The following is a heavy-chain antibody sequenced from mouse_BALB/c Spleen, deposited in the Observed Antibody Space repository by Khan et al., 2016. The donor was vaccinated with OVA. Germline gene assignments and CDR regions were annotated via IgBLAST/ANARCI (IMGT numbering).Heavy chain of an antibody. Sequence: QVQLKESGAELARPGASVKMSCKASGYTFTSHTMHWIKQRPGQGLEWIGYINPRSGYNHTLNDKATLTADISSRTAYIQLSSLTSDDAAVYYCARRTTEYALDYWGQGTSVTVSS. V-gene: IGHV1-4*01. CDR2: INPRSG. CDR1: GYTFTSHT. D-gene: IGHD2-14*01. J-gene: IGHJ4*01. CDR3: ARRTTEYALDY.